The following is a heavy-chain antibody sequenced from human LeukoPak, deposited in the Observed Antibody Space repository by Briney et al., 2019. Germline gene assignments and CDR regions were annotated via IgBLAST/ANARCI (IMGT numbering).Heavy chain of an antibody. D-gene: IGHD2-21*01. V-gene: IGHV3-23*01. Sequence: GGSLRLSCAASGFTFSSHFMSWFRQATEKGLEWVSTISTGGSTYYADSVKGRFTISRDNSKNTLHLQTNGLRAGDTAVYDCAKYCSGGCYSGLGYWGQGTLVTVSS. J-gene: IGHJ4*02. CDR2: ISTGGST. CDR1: GFTFSSHF. CDR3: AKYCSGGCYSGLGY.